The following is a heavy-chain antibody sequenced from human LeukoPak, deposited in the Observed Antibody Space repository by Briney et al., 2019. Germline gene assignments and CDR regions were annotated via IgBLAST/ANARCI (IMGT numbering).Heavy chain of an antibody. CDR1: EFIFSDYA. CDR2: IDKTTYPT. V-gene: IGHV3-23*05. Sequence: GGSLRLSCAASEFIFSDYAMGWARQAPGKGLEWVSTIDKTTYPTFYADSVKGRFTISRDNSKNTLYLQMNSLRTEDTAVYFCAKFEGATIPGWFNDYWGQGILVTVPS. CDR3: AKFEGATIPGWFNDY. J-gene: IGHJ4*02. D-gene: IGHD6-19*01.